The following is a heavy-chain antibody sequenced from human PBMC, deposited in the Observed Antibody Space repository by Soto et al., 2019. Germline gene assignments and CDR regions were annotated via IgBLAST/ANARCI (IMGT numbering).Heavy chain of an antibody. CDR2: ISAYNGNT. Sequence: ASVKVSCKASGYTFTSYGISWVRQAPGQGLEWMGWISAYNGNTNYAQKLQGRVTMTTDTSTSTAYMELRSLRSDDTAVYYCARNQPSYYSKITMVLEKTRDYYYYMDVWGKGKTVNVS. V-gene: IGHV1-18*01. CDR3: ARNQPSYYSKITMVLEKTRDYYYYMDV. CDR1: GYTFTSYG. D-gene: IGHD3-10*01. J-gene: IGHJ6*03.